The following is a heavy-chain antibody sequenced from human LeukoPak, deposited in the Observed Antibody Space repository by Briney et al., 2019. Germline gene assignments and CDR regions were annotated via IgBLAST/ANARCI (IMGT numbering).Heavy chain of an antibody. CDR2: ISTYNGNT. V-gene: IGHV1-18*01. CDR3: AKLRLSGSYKKDAFDI. Sequence: ASVKVSCKASGYTFTTYGVTWVRQAPGQGLEWMGLISTYNGNTNYAQKLQGRVTMTTDTSTSTAYMELRSLRSDDTAVYYCAKLRLSGSYKKDAFDIWGQGTMVTVSS. D-gene: IGHD1-26*01. J-gene: IGHJ3*02. CDR1: GYTFTTYG.